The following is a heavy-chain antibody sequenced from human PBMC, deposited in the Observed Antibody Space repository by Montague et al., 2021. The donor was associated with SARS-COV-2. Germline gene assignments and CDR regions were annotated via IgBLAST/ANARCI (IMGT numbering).Heavy chain of an antibody. CDR3: ASNLYQDYYGDYFGYFDY. Sequence: TLSLTCTVSGGSISSGGYYWSWIRQHPGKGLEWIGYIYYSGSTYYNPSLKSRVTISVDTSKNQFSLKLSSVTAADTAVYYCASNLYQDYYGDYFGYFDYWGQGTLVTVSS. J-gene: IGHJ4*02. D-gene: IGHD4-17*01. CDR1: GGSISSGGYY. CDR2: IYYSGST. V-gene: IGHV4-31*03.